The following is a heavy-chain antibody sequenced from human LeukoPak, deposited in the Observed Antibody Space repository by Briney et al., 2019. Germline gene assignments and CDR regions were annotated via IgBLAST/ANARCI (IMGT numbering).Heavy chain of an antibody. Sequence: PGRSLRLSCAASGFTFSSYGMHWVRQAPGKGLEWVAVIWYDGSNKYYADSVKGRFTISRDNSKNTLYLQMNSLRAEDTAVYYYARDNWNYVSMDYWGQGTLVTVSP. V-gene: IGHV3-33*01. D-gene: IGHD1-7*01. CDR2: IWYDGSNK. CDR1: GFTFSSYG. CDR3: ARDNWNYVSMDY. J-gene: IGHJ4*02.